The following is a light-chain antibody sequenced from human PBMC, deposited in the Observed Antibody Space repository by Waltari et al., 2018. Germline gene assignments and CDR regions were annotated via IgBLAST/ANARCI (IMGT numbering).Light chain of an antibody. J-gene: IGKJ3*01. CDR3: QEYDSFSRT. CDR1: QDIKKY. CDR2: EAS. Sequence: DIQTTQSPSSLSASVGDRVTITCQASQDIKKYLNWYQHKTGKAPRLLIHEASNLEAGVPSRFRGSVFGTSFTLTIDSLQPDDIATYYCQEYDSFSRTFGPGTKVEI. V-gene: IGKV1-33*01.